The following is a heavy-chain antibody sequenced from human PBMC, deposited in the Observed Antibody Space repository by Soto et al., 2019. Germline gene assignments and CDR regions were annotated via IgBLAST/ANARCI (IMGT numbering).Heavy chain of an antibody. D-gene: IGHD3-16*01. V-gene: IGHV3-7*01. Sequence: RLSCAVSGFXVMSYCTSWVRQAPGKGLEWVASIKEDGSEIYYLHSVRGRFSISRDRAGNALHLTMNYLSAEDTGVYFCARDIGFDYVNWGQGTLGTVSS. J-gene: IGHJ4*02. CDR2: IKEDGSEI. CDR3: ARDIGFDYVN. CDR1: GFXVMSYC.